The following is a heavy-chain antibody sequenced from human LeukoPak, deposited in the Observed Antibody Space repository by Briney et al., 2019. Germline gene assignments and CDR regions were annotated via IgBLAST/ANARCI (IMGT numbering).Heavy chain of an antibody. CDR2: MKEDGGEI. Sequence: GGSLRLSCAVYGFPFSNYWMAWVRQAPGKGLEWVANMKEDGGEINYVDSVKGRFTIYRDNAKNALDLQINSLRVDDTAVYYCVRDRGYSTFDYWGQGTLVIVSS. J-gene: IGHJ4*02. V-gene: IGHV3-7*01. CDR1: GFPFSNYW. D-gene: IGHD4-23*01. CDR3: VRDRGYSTFDY.